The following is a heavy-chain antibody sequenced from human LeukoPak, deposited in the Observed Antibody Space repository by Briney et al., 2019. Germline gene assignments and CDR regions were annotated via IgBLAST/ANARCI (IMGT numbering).Heavy chain of an antibody. Sequence: PGGSLRLSCVASGFNFSVYPMTWVRQAPGKGLEWVSALSVSGDNAHYADSVKGRFTISRDNSKNTLYLHMTSLRAEDTAIYYCAMDRGYWGQGTLVTVSS. D-gene: IGHD2-15*01. CDR1: GFNFSVYP. CDR3: AMDRGY. V-gene: IGHV3-23*01. J-gene: IGHJ4*02. CDR2: LSVSGDNA.